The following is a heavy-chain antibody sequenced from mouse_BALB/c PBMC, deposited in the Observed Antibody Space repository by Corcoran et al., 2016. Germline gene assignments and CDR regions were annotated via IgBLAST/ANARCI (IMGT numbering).Heavy chain of an antibody. D-gene: IGHD2-1*01. CDR2: INPYNDGT. Sequence: EVQLQQCGPALVKPGAPVKMPCKASGYTFTSYVMHWVKQKPGQGLEWIGYINPYNDGTKYNEKFKGKATLTSDKSSSTAYMELSSLTSEDSAVYYCARRHYGNYGYYFDYWGQGTTLTVSS. CDR1: GYTFTSYV. V-gene: IGHV1S136*01. J-gene: IGHJ2*01. CDR3: ARRHYGNYGYYFDY.